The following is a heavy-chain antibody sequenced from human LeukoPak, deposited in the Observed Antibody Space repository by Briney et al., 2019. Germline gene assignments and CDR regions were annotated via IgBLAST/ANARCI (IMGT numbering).Heavy chain of an antibody. V-gene: IGHV4-39*02. D-gene: IGHD2-21*01. Sequence: SETLSLTCTVSGGSISSSSYYWGWIRQPPGKGLEWIGSIYYSGSTYYNPSLKSRVTISVDTSKNQFSLKLSSVTAADTAVYYCARERGATFEVVPFDYWGQGTLVTVSS. CDR3: ARERGATFEVVPFDY. CDR2: IYYSGST. J-gene: IGHJ4*02. CDR1: GGSISSSSYY.